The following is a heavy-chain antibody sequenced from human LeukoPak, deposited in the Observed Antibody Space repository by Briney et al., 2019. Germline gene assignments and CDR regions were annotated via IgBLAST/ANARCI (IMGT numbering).Heavy chain of an antibody. CDR2: INPNSGGT. CDR1: GYTFTGYY. CDR3: ASSSELPYRGFDP. J-gene: IGHJ5*02. V-gene: IGHV1-2*02. D-gene: IGHD1-26*01. Sequence: GASVKVSCKASGYTFTGYYMHWVRQAPGQGPEWMGWINPNSGGTNYAQKFQGRVTMTRDTSISTAYMELSRLRSDDTAVYYCASSSELPYRGFDPWGQGTLVTVSS.